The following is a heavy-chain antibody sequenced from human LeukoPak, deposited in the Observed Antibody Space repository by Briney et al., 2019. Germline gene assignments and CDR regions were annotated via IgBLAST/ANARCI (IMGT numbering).Heavy chain of an antibody. V-gene: IGHV3-23*01. D-gene: IGHD2-2*01. CDR2: IRPSGDNT. CDR1: GFTFSSYD. J-gene: IGHJ6*04. Sequence: GGSLRLSCAASGFTFSSYDMTWVRQAPGRGLEWVSSIRPSGDNTYYGDSVKGRFTISRDSSKNTLFLQMNRLRPEDAAVYYCAKAQRYCSSTSCYSPQDVWGKGTTVTVSS. CDR3: AKAQRYCSSTSCYSPQDV.